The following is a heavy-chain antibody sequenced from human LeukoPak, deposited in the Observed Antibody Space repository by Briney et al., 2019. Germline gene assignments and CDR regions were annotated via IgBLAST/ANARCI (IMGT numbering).Heavy chain of an antibody. J-gene: IGHJ4*02. V-gene: IGHV1-2*02. CDR3: ARGKYYDFRSGYYKDY. CDR2: INPNSGGT. CDR1: GYTFTGYY. D-gene: IGHD3-3*01. Sequence: ASVKVSCKASGYTFTGYYMHWVRQAPGQGLEWMGWINPNSGGTNYAQKFQGRVTMTRDTSISTAYMELSRLRSDDTAVYYCARGKYYDFRSGYYKDYWGQGTLVTVSS.